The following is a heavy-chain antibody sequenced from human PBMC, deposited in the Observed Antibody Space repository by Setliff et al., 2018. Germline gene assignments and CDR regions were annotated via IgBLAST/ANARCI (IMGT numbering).Heavy chain of an antibody. D-gene: IGHD6-13*01. CDR2: IIPLFGTT. Sequence: SVKVSCKNSGGTFNSFLVSWVRQAPGQGLEWMGGIIPLFGTTKYAQKFQDRITMTADESATTAYMELTSLRSEDTAVYYCARALGGISTAGNNWLDSWGQGTLVTVSS. V-gene: IGHV1-69*13. J-gene: IGHJ5*01. CDR3: ARALGGISTAGNNWLDS. CDR1: GGTFNSFL.